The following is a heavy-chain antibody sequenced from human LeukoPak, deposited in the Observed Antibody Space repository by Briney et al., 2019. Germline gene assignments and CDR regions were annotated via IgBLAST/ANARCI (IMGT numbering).Heavy chain of an antibody. V-gene: IGHV4-39*01. J-gene: IGHJ4*02. D-gene: IGHD5-12*01. Sequence: SEALSLTCTVSGGSISSSSYYWGWIRQPPGKGLEWIGSIYYSGSTYYNPSLKSRVTISVDTSKNQSSLKLSSVTAADTAVYYCARLRRGSRGPVAIDYWGQGTLVTVSS. CDR3: ARLRRGSRGPVAIDY. CDR2: IYYSGST. CDR1: GGSISSSSYY.